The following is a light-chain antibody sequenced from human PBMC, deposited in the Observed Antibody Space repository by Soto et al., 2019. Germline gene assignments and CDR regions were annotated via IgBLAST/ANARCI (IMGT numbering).Light chain of an antibody. V-gene: IGLV2-14*01. CDR3: SSFTSTSTVI. J-gene: IGLJ2*01. CDR1: SSDVGGYNY. Sequence: QSALTQPASVSGSPGQSITISCTGISSDVGGYNYVSWYQQRPGKAPKLMIYDVSDRPSGVSNRFSGSKSGNTASLTIAGLQAEDEADYYCSSFTSTSTVIFGGGTKLTVL. CDR2: DVS.